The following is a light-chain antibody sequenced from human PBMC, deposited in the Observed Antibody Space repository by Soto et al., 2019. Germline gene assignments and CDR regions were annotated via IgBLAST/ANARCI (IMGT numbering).Light chain of an antibody. J-gene: IGKJ3*01. CDR3: QQYGSSPQT. CDR1: QSVSSNY. Sequence: EIVLTQSPGTLSLSPGERATLSCRASQSVSSNYLAWYQKKPGQAPRLLIYGASSRATGIADRFSGSGSGTDFTLTITRLEPEDFAVYYCQQYGSSPQTFGPGTKVDIK. V-gene: IGKV3-20*01. CDR2: GAS.